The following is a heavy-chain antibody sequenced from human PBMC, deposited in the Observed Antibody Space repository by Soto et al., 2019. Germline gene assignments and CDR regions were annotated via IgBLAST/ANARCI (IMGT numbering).Heavy chain of an antibody. CDR1: GFTFSPYW. D-gene: IGHD2-21*02. CDR3: ARGSKTAFDP. V-gene: IGHV3-74*01. J-gene: IGHJ5*02. CDR2: INAEGNT. Sequence: EVQLVESGGGLVQPGGSLRLSCAASGFTFSPYWMHWVRQTPGKGLVWVSRINAEGNTIYADSVKGRFTISRDNAKNMWYLQTTGLRAEYTAVYFCARGSKTAFDPWGQGTLVTVSS.